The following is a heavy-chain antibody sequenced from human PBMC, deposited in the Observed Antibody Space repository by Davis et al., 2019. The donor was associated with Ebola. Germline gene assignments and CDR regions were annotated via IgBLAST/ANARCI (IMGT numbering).Heavy chain of an antibody. CDR1: GFTFSSYS. Sequence: PGGSLRLSCAAFGFTFSSYSMNWVRQAPGKGLEWVSYISSSSSTIYYADSVKGRFTISRDNARNSLYLQMSSLRAEDTAVYYCVKGRLPGPWGQGTMVTVSS. CDR2: ISSSSSTI. CDR3: VKGRLPGP. D-gene: IGHD4-11*01. J-gene: IGHJ3*01. V-gene: IGHV3-48*01.